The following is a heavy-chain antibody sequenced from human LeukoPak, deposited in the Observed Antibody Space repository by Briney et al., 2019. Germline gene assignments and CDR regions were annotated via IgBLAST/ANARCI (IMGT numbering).Heavy chain of an antibody. J-gene: IGHJ4*02. CDR3: ARGGCSSTSCHIAY. D-gene: IGHD2-2*02. Sequence: SGGSLRLSCAASGFTFSSYAMSWVRQAPGKGLEWVSAISGSGGSTYYADSVKGRFTISRDNSKNTLYLQMNSLRAEDTAVYYCARGGCSSTSCHIAYWGQGTLVTVSS. CDR2: ISGSGGST. V-gene: IGHV3-23*01. CDR1: GFTFSSYA.